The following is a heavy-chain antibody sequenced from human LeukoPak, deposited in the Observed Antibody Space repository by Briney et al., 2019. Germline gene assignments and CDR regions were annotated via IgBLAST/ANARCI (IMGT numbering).Heavy chain of an antibody. Sequence: GGSLRLSCAASGFTFSSYAMSWVRQAPGKGLEWVSAISGSGGSTYYADSVKGRFTISRDNSKNTLYLQMNSLRAEDTAVYYCAKDPGGRVITPIDCWGQGTMVTVSS. D-gene: IGHD3-22*01. CDR2: ISGSGGST. V-gene: IGHV3-23*01. CDR3: AKDPGGRVITPIDC. CDR1: GFTFSSYA. J-gene: IGHJ3*01.